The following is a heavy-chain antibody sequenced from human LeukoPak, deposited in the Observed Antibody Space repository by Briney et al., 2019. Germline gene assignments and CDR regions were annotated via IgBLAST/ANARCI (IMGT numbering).Heavy chain of an antibody. V-gene: IGHV3-9*01. CDR3: AKERYCSSTSCFYGMDV. J-gene: IGHJ6*02. Sequence: GGSLRLSCAASGFTFDDYAMHWVRQAPGKGLEWVSGISWNSGSIGYADSVKGRFTISRDNAKNSLYLQMNSLRAEDTALYYCAKERYCSSTSCFYGMDVWGQGTTVTVSS. CDR2: ISWNSGSI. D-gene: IGHD2-2*01. CDR1: GFTFDDYA.